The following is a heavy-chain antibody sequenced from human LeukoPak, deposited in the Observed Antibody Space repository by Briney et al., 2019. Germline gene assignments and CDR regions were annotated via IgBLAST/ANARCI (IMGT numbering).Heavy chain of an antibody. CDR2: IDWDDDK. V-gene: IGHV2-70*11. CDR3: ARIRGIRYCSSTSCYYYYYMDV. J-gene: IGHJ6*03. D-gene: IGHD2-2*01. Sequence: SGPTLVNPTQTLTLTCTFSGFSLSTSGMCVSWIRQPPGKALEWLARIDWDDDKYYSTSLKTRLTISKDTSKNQVVLTMTNMDPVDTATYYCARIRGIRYCSSTSCYYYYYMDVWGKGTTVTISS. CDR1: GFSLSTSGMC.